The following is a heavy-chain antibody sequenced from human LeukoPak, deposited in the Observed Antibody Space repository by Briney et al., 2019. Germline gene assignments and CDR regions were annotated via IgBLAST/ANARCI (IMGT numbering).Heavy chain of an antibody. D-gene: IGHD2-15*01. CDR1: GFTFSSYE. V-gene: IGHV3-21*01. CDR3: ARGADGVSSNSRGWFDP. Sequence: GGSLRLSCAASGFTFSSYEMNWVRQAPGKGLEWVSSISTSSSYIYYADSVKGRFTISRDNARNSLYLQVNTLRAEDTAVYSCARGADGVSSNSRGWFDPWGQGTLVTVSS. CDR2: ISTSSSYI. J-gene: IGHJ5*02.